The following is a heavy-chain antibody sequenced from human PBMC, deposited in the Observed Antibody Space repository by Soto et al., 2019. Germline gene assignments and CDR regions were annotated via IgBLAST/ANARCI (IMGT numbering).Heavy chain of an antibody. J-gene: IGHJ5*02. Sequence: LETLSLTCTVSGGSISSSSYYWGWIRQPPGKGLEWIGSIYYSGSTYYNPSLKSRVTISVDTSKNQFSLKLSSVTAADTAVYYCARLGIAAAGTWWFDPWGQGTLVTVSS. CDR1: GGSISSSSYY. D-gene: IGHD6-13*01. CDR3: ARLGIAAAGTWWFDP. CDR2: IYYSGST. V-gene: IGHV4-39*01.